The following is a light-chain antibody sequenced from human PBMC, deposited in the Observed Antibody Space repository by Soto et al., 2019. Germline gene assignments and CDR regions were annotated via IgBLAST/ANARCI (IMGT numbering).Light chain of an antibody. CDR2: LGS. V-gene: IGKV2-28*01. CDR1: QSLLHSNGYNY. CDR3: MQARQTPPDT. J-gene: IGKJ2*01. Sequence: DIVMTQSPLSLPVTPGEPASISCRSSQSLLHSNGYNYLDWYLQKPGQSPQLLIYLGSNRASGVPDRFSGSGSGTDFTLKISRVEADDVGVYYCMQARQTPPDTFGQGTKLEIK.